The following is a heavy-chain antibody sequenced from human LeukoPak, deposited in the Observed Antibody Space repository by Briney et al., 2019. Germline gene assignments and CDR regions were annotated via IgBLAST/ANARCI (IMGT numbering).Heavy chain of an antibody. J-gene: IGHJ6*02. D-gene: IGHD5-12*01. CDR1: GFSFTDAW. V-gene: IGHV3-15*07. Sequence: GGSLRLSCAASGFSFTDAWMNWVRQAPGKGLEWVGRIKSKTDGGTTDYAAPVKGRFTISRDDSKNTLYLQMSSLKTEDTAVYYCTTDRGYDWDVWGQGTTVTVSS. CDR2: IKSKTDGGTT. CDR3: TTDRGYDWDV.